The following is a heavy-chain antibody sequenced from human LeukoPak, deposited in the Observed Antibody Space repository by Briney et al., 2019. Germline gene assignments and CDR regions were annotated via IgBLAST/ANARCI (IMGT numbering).Heavy chain of an antibody. Sequence: SETLSLTCAVSGGSISSGGYSWSWIRQPPGKGLEWIGYIYHSGSTYYNPSLKSRVTISVDRSKNQFSLKLSSVTAADTAVYYCARAGYYYDSSGYSNHDAFDIWGQGTMVTVSS. V-gene: IGHV4-30-2*01. J-gene: IGHJ3*02. CDR3: ARAGYYYDSSGYSNHDAFDI. CDR2: IYHSGST. CDR1: GGSISSGGYS. D-gene: IGHD3-22*01.